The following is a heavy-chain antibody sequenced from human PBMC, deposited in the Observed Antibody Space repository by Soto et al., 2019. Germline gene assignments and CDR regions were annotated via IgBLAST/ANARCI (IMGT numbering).Heavy chain of an antibody. CDR3: ARDLGCSSTSCYRWFDP. Sequence: TLSLTCTVSGGSISSGDYYWSWIRQPPGKGLEWIGYIYYSGSTYYNPSLKSRVTISVDTSKNQFSLKLSSVTAADTAVYYCARDLGCSSTSCYRWFDPWGQGTLVTVSS. CDR1: GGSISSGDYY. J-gene: IGHJ5*02. V-gene: IGHV4-30-4*01. D-gene: IGHD2-2*01. CDR2: IYYSGST.